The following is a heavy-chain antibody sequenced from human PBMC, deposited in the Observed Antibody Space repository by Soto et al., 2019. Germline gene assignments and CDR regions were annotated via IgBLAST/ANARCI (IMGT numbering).Heavy chain of an antibody. Sequence: SETLSLTCAVYGGSFSGYYWSWIRQPPGKGLEWIGEINHSGSTNYNPSLKSRVTISVDTSKNQFSLKLGSVTAADTAVYYCARKKIAARPNWFDPWGQGTLVTVSS. CDR2: INHSGST. V-gene: IGHV4-34*01. CDR3: ARKKIAARPNWFDP. D-gene: IGHD6-6*01. J-gene: IGHJ5*02. CDR1: GGSFSGYY.